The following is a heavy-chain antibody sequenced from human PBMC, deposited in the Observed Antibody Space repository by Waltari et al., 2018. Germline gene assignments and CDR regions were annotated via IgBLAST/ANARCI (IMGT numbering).Heavy chain of an antibody. CDR2: ISGSGGST. V-gene: IGHV3-23*01. D-gene: IGHD6-13*01. CDR1: GFTFSSYA. J-gene: IGHJ5*02. CDR3: AKVIAAAGTGSGWFDP. Sequence: EVQLLESGGGLVQPGGSLRLSCAASGFTFSSYAMSWVRQAPGKGLEWVSAISGSGGSTYYVDSVKGRFTISRDNSKNTLYLQMNSLRAEDTAVYYCAKVIAAAGTGSGWFDPWGQGTLVTVSS.